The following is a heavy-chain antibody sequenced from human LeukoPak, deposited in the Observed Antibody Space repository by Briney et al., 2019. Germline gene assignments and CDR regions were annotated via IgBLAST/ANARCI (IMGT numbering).Heavy chain of an antibody. Sequence: PSETLSLTCTVSGGSISSYYWSWIRQPPGKGLEWIGYIYYSGSTNYNPSLKSRVTISLDTSKNQFSLKLSSVTAADTAVYYCASHYGSGSFYSPFDYWGQGTLVTVSS. D-gene: IGHD3-10*01. CDR2: IYYSGST. CDR3: ASHYGSGSFYSPFDY. J-gene: IGHJ4*02. V-gene: IGHV4-59*01. CDR1: GGSISSYY.